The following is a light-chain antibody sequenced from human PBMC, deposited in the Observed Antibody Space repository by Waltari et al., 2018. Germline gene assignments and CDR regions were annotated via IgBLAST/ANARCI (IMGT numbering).Light chain of an antibody. CDR3: QQYGSSSIT. V-gene: IGKV3-20*01. J-gene: IGKJ5*01. CDR1: QSVSSSY. Sequence: EIVLTQSPGTLSLSPGERVTLSCRASQSVSSSYLAWYQQKPGQAPRLLIYGESSRATGIPGRFSGSGSGTDFTLTISRLEPEDFAVYYCQQYGSSSITFGQGTRLEIK. CDR2: GES.